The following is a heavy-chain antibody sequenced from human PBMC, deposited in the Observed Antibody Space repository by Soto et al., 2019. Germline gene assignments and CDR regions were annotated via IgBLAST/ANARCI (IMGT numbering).Heavy chain of an antibody. J-gene: IGHJ6*02. V-gene: IGHV1-69*06. CDR3: AREDYYDSSGYYLDYYYGMDV. CDR1: GYSFTNYA. Sequence: GASVKFSCKASGYSFTNYAISWVRQAPGQGLEWMGGIIPIFGTANYAQKFQGRVTITADKSTSTAYMELSSLRSEDTAVYYCAREDYYDSSGYYLDYYYGMDVWGQGTTVTVSS. CDR2: IIPIFGTA. D-gene: IGHD3-22*01.